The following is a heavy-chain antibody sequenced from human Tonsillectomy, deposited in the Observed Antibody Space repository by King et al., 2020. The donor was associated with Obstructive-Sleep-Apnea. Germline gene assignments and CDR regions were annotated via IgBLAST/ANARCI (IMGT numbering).Heavy chain of an antibody. J-gene: IGHJ4*02. D-gene: IGHD6-13*01. V-gene: IGHV3-53*04. CDR1: GFSVSSNY. CDR2: IFIGGST. CDR3: AIGAAAKELAFDY. Sequence: VQLVESGGGLVQPGGSLRLSCAASGFSVSSNYMSWVRQAPGKGLEWCSDIFIGGSTYYADSVKGRFTISRHNSKNTLYLQMTSLRAEDTAVYYCAIGAAAKELAFDYWGQGTLVTVSS.